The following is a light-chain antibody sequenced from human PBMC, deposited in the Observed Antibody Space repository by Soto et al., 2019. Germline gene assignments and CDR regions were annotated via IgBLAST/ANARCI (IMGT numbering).Light chain of an antibody. Sequence: QSVLSQPSSVSAAPGDNFTISCSGSSSNIGKNYVSWYQHLPGTAPKLLIYDNTQRPSGISDRFSGSKSGTTATLDITGLQTGDEADYYCGPWDSGLSVLTASYVFGTGTNVTVL. CDR3: GPWDSGLSVLTASYV. CDR2: DNT. J-gene: IGLJ1*01. CDR1: SSNIGKNY. V-gene: IGLV1-51*01.